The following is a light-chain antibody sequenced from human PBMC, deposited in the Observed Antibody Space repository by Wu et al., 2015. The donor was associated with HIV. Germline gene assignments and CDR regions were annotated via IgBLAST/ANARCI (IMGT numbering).Light chain of an antibody. CDR2: GSF. CDR1: QGVSNS. Sequence: EVVMTQSPATLSVSPGERATLSCRTSQGVSNSLAWYQHKPGQGPRLLIYGSFTRASGTPARFSGSGSGTEFTLTISDIQSEDFAVYYCQHYHNWPPWTFGQGTKVEMK. CDR3: QHYHNWPPWT. J-gene: IGKJ1*01. V-gene: IGKV3-15*01.